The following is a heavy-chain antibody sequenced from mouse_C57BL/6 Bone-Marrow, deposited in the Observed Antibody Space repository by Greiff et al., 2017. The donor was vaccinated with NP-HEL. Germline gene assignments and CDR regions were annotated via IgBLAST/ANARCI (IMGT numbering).Heavy chain of an antibody. CDR3: ARNYGSSYHY. D-gene: IGHD1-1*01. J-gene: IGHJ2*01. CDR1: GYTFTDYY. Sequence: VQLQQSGPELVKPGASVKISCKASGYTFTDYYMNWVKQSHGKSLEWIGDINPNNGGTSYNQKFKGKATLTVDKSSSTAYMELRSLTSEDSAVYYCARNYGSSYHYWGQGTTLTVSS. CDR2: INPNNGGT. V-gene: IGHV1-26*01.